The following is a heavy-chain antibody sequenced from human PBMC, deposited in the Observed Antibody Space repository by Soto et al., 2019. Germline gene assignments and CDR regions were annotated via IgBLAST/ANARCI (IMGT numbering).Heavy chain of an antibody. V-gene: IGHV1-69*01. CDR2: VIPLFGTP. D-gene: IGHD1-26*01. Sequence: QVHLVQSGAEVKKPGSSVKVSCKASGDTFTKYGISWVRQAPGQGLEWMGGVIPLFGTPNYAQRFQDRITITADPSTTTAYLELASLTSEDTAMYFCAREFDLSGSYFFDLWGQGILMSVSS. J-gene: IGHJ4*02. CDR1: GDTFTKYG. CDR3: AREFDLSGSYFFDL.